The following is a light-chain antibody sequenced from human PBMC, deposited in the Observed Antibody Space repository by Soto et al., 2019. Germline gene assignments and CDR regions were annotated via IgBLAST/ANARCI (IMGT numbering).Light chain of an antibody. Sequence: EIVMTQSPATLSVSPGERATLSCRASQSVSSNLPWYQQKPGQAPRLLIYGASTRATGIPARFSGSGSGTEFTLTISSLQSEDFAVYYCQQYNNWPNTFGQGTKLDIK. J-gene: IGKJ2*01. CDR1: QSVSSN. V-gene: IGKV3-15*01. CDR3: QQYNNWPNT. CDR2: GAS.